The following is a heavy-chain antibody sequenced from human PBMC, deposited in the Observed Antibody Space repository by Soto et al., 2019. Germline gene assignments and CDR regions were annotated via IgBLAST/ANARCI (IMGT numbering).Heavy chain of an antibody. J-gene: IGHJ4*02. CDR1: GFSLSTSGVG. V-gene: IGHV2-5*02. CDR2: IYWADDK. Sequence: QITLKESGPTLVKPTQTLTLTCTFSGFSLSTSGVGVGWIRQPPGKALEWLALIYWADDKRYSPSLKSRLTITTETSKNQVVRTMTNMAPVDTATYYCAHRPWYSSSLVWGQGTLVTVSS. CDR3: AHRPWYSSSLV. D-gene: IGHD6-13*01.